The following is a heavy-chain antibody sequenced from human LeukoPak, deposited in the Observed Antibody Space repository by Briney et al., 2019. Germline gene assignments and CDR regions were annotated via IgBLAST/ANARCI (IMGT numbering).Heavy chain of an antibody. V-gene: IGHV3-48*03. D-gene: IGHD1-14*01. CDR3: ARSLLRTGSGDY. CDR2: ISSSGSTI. Sequence: GGSLRLSCAASGFTFSSYEMNWVRQAPGKGLEWVSYISSSGSTIYYADSVKGRFTISRDNAKNSLYLQMNSLRAEDTAVYYCARSLLRTGSGDYWGQGTLVTVSS. CDR1: GFTFSSYE. J-gene: IGHJ4*02.